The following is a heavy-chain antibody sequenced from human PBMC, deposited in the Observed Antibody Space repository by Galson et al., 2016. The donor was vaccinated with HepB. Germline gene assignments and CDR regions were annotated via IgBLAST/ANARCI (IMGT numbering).Heavy chain of an antibody. V-gene: IGHV5-10-1*03. CDR2: IDPSDSDT. CDR1: GYTFTTYW. D-gene: IGHD3-3*02. J-gene: IGHJ4*02. CDR3: ARQGRYHFESKGDY. Sequence: QSGAEVKKPGESLKIFCKASGYTFTTYWITWVRQVPGKGLEWVGRIDPSDSDTNYNPSFVGQVTISTDRSISTAYLQWSSLKASDSAIYYCARQGRYHFESKGDYWGPGTLVTVSS.